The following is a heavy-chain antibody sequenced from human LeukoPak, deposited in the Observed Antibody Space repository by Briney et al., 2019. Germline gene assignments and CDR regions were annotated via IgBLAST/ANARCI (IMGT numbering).Heavy chain of an antibody. D-gene: IGHD4-17*01. CDR2: INSRSNQI. V-gene: IGHV3-21*01. J-gene: IGHJ4*02. CDR3: ARVHYGIDY. Sequence: PGGVLRLSCAASGFNFSIYGMYWIRQAPGKGLEWVSSINSRSNQIYYADSVKGRFTISRDNAENSLYLQMNSLRADDSAMYYCARVHYGIDYWGQGTLVTVSS. CDR1: GFNFSIYG.